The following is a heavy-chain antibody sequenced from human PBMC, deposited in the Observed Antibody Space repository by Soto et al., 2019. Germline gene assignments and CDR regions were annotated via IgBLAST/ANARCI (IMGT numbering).Heavy chain of an antibody. CDR1: GGSISSGGYY. CDR3: ARASGSGSLYFDY. D-gene: IGHD3-10*01. V-gene: IGHV4-31*03. J-gene: IGHJ4*02. CDR2: IYYSGST. Sequence: SETLSLACTVSGGSISSGGYYWSWIRQHPGKGLEWIGYIYYSGSTYYNPSLKSRVTISVDTSKNQFSLKLSSVTAADTAVYYCARASGSGSLYFDYWGQGTLVTVSS.